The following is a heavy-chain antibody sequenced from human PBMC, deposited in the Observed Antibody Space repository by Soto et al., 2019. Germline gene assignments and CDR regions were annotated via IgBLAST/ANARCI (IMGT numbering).Heavy chain of an antibody. V-gene: IGHV3-23*01. D-gene: IGHD7-27*01. CDR3: ARYQSAGDFYYGMDV. Sequence: GGSLRLSCAASAFTFSSYAMTWVRQAPGKGLEWVSAISGSGGDTYYADSVRGRFTISRDNSKNSLYLQMNSLRAEDTAVYYCARYQSAGDFYYGMDVWGQGTTVTVSS. CDR2: ISGSGGDT. J-gene: IGHJ6*02. CDR1: AFTFSSYA.